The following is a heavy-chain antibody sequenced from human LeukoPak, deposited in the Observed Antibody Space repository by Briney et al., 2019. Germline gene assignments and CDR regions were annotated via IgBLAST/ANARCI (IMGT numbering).Heavy chain of an antibody. CDR2: INHSGST. CDR1: GGSFSGYY. J-gene: IGHJ6*03. D-gene: IGHD6-13*01. CDR3: ARRPPPYRSSWFYYYYMDV. V-gene: IGHV4-34*01. Sequence: PSETLSLTCAVYGGSFSGYYWSWIRQPPGKGLEWIGEINHSGSTNYNPSLKSRVTISVDTSKNQFSLKLSSVTAADTAVYYCARRPPPYRSSWFYYYYMDVWGKGTTVTVSS.